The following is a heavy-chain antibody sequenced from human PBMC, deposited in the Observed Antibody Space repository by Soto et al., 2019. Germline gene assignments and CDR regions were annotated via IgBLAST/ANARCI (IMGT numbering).Heavy chain of an antibody. J-gene: IGHJ4*02. D-gene: IGHD4-17*01. CDR2: ISSSSSYI. CDR1: GFTFSSYS. V-gene: IGHV3-21*01. Sequence: GGSLRLSCAASGFTFSSYSMNWVRQAPGKGLEWVSSISSSSSYIYYADSVKGRFTISRDNAKNSLYLQMNSLRAEDTAVYYCASFPPGPTTVTPMGGYWGQGTLVTVSS. CDR3: ASFPPGPTTVTPMGGY.